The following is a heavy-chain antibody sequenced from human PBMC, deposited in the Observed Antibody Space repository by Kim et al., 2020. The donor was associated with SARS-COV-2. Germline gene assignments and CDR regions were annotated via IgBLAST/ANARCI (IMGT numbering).Heavy chain of an antibody. Sequence: YADSVKGLFTTSRDNAKNKLYLQMDSLGTEDTAVYYCARDISYGSFDPWGQGTLVTVSS. D-gene: IGHD3-10*01. V-gene: IGHV3-74*01. J-gene: IGHJ5*02. CDR3: ARDISYGSFDP.